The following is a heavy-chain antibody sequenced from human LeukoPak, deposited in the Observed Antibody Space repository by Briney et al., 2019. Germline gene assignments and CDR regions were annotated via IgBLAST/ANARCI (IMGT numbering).Heavy chain of an antibody. CDR3: AKALTYYDFWSGFDY. V-gene: IGHV3-43*02. J-gene: IGHJ4*02. CDR2: ISGDGGST. Sequence: PGGSLRLSCAASGFTFDDYAMHWVRQAPGKGPEWVSLISGDGGSTYYADSVKGRFTISRDNSKNSLCLQMNSLRTEDTALYYCAKALTYYDFWSGFDYWGQGTLVTVSS. CDR1: GFTFDDYA. D-gene: IGHD3-3*01.